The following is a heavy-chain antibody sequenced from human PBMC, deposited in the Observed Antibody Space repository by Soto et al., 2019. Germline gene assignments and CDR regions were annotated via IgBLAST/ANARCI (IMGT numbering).Heavy chain of an antibody. V-gene: IGHV3-73*01. CDR2: IRSKANSYAT. D-gene: IGHD4-17*01. Sequence: SGGSLRLSCAASGFTFSGSAMHWVRQASGKGLEWVGRIRSKANSYATAYAASVKGRFTISRDDSKNTAYLQMNSLKTEDTAVYYCTRLADYVDYFDYWGQGTLVTVSS. CDR3: TRLADYVDYFDY. CDR1: GFTFSGSA. J-gene: IGHJ4*02.